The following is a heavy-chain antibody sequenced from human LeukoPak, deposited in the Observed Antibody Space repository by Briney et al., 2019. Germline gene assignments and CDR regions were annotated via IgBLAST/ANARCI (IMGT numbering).Heavy chain of an antibody. CDR2: IKQDGSEK. CDR1: GFTFSSYW. V-gene: IGHV3-7*01. Sequence: PGGSLRLPCATSGFTFSSYWMSWVRQAPGKGLEWVANIKQDGSEKYYVDSVKGRFTISRDNAKNSLYLQMNSLRAEDTAVYYCARANDNYYYYYMDVWGKGTTVTIS. D-gene: IGHD3-9*01. J-gene: IGHJ6*03. CDR3: ARANDNYYYYYMDV.